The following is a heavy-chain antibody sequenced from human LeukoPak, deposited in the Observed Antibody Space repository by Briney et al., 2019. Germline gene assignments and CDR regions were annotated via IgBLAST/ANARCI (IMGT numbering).Heavy chain of an antibody. V-gene: IGHV3-33*01. CDR1: GFTFSSYD. CDR2: IWYDGSNK. J-gene: IGHJ4*02. D-gene: IGHD3-16*02. Sequence: GGSLRLSCAASGFTFSSYDMHWVRQAPGKGLEWVAVIWYDGSNKYYADSVKGRFTISRDNSKNTLYLQMNSLRAEDTAVYYCARDLYVWGSYRPFDYWGQGTLVTVSS. CDR3: ARDLYVWGSYRPFDY.